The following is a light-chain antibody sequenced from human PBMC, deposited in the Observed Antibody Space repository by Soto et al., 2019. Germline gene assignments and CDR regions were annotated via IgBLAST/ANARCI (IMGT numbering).Light chain of an antibody. CDR3: QQYNDSPLT. CDR1: QDISNY. CDR2: DAS. V-gene: IGKV1-33*01. J-gene: IGKJ3*01. Sequence: DIQMTQSPSSLSASVGDRVTITCQASQDISNYLNWYQQKPGKAPKLLIYDASNLETGVPSRFSGSGSGTDFTFTISSLQPEDFALYYCQQYNDSPLTFGPGTKVDVK.